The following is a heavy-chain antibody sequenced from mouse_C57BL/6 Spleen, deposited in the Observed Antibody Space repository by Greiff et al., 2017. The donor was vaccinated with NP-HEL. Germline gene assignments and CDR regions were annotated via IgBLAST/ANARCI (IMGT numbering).Heavy chain of an antibody. Sequence: EVQLQQSGPELVKPGASVKISCKASGYTFTDYYMNWVKQSHGKSLEWIGDINPNNGGTSYNQKFKGKATLTVDKSSSTAYMELRSLTSEDSAVYYCAGDALYAMDYWGQGTSDTVAS. V-gene: IGHV1-26*01. CDR3: AGDALYAMDY. CDR1: GYTFTDYY. D-gene: IGHD2-13*01. CDR2: INPNNGGT. J-gene: IGHJ4*01.